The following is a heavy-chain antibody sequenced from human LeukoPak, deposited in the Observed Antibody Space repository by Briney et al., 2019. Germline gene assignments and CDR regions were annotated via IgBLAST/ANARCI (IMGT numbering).Heavy chain of an antibody. CDR3: AKVDYWSHENYLDP. Sequence: PGGSLRLSCAASGFPFGSYAMTWVRQAPGKGLESVSVITDGADTYYADSVKGRFTISRDNSQNTVHLQMDNLRADDTAVYYCAKVDYWSHENYLDPWGQGTLVTVSS. CDR2: ITDGADT. J-gene: IGHJ5*02. V-gene: IGHV3-23*01. CDR1: GFPFGSYA. D-gene: IGHD1-7*01.